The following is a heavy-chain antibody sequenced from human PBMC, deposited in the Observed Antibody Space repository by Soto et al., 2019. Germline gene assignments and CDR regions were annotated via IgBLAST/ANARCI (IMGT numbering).Heavy chain of an antibody. Sequence: QVQLQESGPGLVKPSQTLSLTCTVSGGSISSGGYYWSWIRQHPGKGLEWIGYIYYSGSTYYNPSPKSRVTISVDTSKNQFSLKLSSVTAADTAVYYCARGYYDFWSGYPTNWFDPWGQGTLVTVSS. CDR2: IYYSGST. CDR1: GGSISSGGYY. V-gene: IGHV4-31*03. D-gene: IGHD3-3*01. J-gene: IGHJ5*02. CDR3: ARGYYDFWSGYPTNWFDP.